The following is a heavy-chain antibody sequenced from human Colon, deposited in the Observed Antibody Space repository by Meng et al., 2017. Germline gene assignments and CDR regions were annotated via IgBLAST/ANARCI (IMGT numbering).Heavy chain of an antibody. Sequence: EVQLEGAGGHLCRHWGTLRSSCARSGFSFSPYWMIWVRQAPGQGLVWVSRISSDGSTTHYADSVKGRFTISRDNAKNTLYLQMNSLRAEDTAVYYCGRDYYGIPDYWGQGTLVTVSS. CDR1: GFSFSPYW. V-gene: IGHV3-74*01. CDR3: GRDYYGIPDY. D-gene: IGHD3-10*01. CDR2: ISSDGSTT. J-gene: IGHJ4*02.